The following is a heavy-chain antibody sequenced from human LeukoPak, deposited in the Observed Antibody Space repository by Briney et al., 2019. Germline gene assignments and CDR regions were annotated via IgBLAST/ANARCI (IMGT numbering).Heavy chain of an antibody. J-gene: IGHJ6*03. Sequence: SQTLSLTCTVSGGSISSGSYYWVWIRQPAGKGLEWIGRIHTGGSTNNNPSLKSRVTISVDTSKNQFSLRLSAVPAADTAVYYCARDDWRTSYYGYYYMDVWGKGATVTVSS. D-gene: IGHD2-2*01. CDR2: IHTGGST. CDR1: GGSISSGSYY. CDR3: ARDDWRTSYYGYYYMDV. V-gene: IGHV4-61*02.